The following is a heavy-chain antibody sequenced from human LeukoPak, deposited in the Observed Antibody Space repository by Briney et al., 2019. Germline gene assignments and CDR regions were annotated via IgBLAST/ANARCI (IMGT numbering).Heavy chain of an antibody. Sequence: SETLSLTCAVYGGSFSGYYWSWIRQPPGKGLEWIGYIYYSGSTNYNPSLKSRVTISVDTSKNQFSLKLSSVTAADTAVYYCARLEYGVFDYWGQGTLVTVSS. CDR2: IYYSGST. J-gene: IGHJ4*02. CDR1: GGSFSGYY. D-gene: IGHD1-1*01. V-gene: IGHV4-59*08. CDR3: ARLEYGVFDY.